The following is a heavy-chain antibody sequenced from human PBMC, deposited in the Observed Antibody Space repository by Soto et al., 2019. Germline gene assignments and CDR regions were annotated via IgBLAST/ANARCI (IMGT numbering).Heavy chain of an antibody. D-gene: IGHD6-13*01. CDR2: IIPILGIA. CDR3: ARDMLQQQLVH. V-gene: IGHV1-69*08. J-gene: IGHJ4*02. Sequence: QVQLVQSGAEVKKPGSSVKVSCKASGGTFSSYTISWVRQAPGQGLEWMGRIIPILGIANYAQKFQGRVTITADKSTSTADMELSSLRSEDTAVYYCARDMLQQQLVHWGQGTLVTVSS. CDR1: GGTFSSYT.